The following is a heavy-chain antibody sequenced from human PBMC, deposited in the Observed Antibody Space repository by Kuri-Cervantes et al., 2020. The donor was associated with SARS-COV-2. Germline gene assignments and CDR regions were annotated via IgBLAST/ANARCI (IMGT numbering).Heavy chain of an antibody. Sequence: GESLKISCAASGFTFSSYDMHWVRQATGKGLEWVSAIGTAGDPYYPGSVKGRFTISRENAKNSLYLQMNSLRAEDTAVYYCARGLRGSSWYGYWGQGTLVTVSS. CDR2: IGTAGDP. J-gene: IGHJ4*02. D-gene: IGHD6-13*01. CDR3: ARGLRGSSWYGY. V-gene: IGHV3-13*05. CDR1: GFTFSSYD.